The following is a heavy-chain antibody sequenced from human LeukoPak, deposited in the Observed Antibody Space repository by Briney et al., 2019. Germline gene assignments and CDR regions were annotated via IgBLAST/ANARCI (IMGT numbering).Heavy chain of an antibody. Sequence: PSETLSLTCTVSGGSISSYYWSWIRQPPAKGLEWIGYIYYSGSTNYNPSLKSRVTISVDTSKNQFSLKLSSVTAADTAVYYCAGTYYYDSSGYFDYWGQGTLVTVSS. CDR3: AGTYYYDSSGYFDY. CDR1: GGSISSYY. CDR2: IYYSGST. V-gene: IGHV4-59*01. D-gene: IGHD3-22*01. J-gene: IGHJ4*02.